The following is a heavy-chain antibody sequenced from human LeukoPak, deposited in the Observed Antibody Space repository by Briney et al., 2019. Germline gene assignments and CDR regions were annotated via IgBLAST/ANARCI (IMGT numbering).Heavy chain of an antibody. CDR2: IKQDGSEK. Sequence: GGSLRLSCAASGFTFSSHWMSGVRQAPGKGLEWVANIKQDGSEKYYMDSVKGRFTISRDNAKNSLSLQMNNLRAEDTAVYYCASFRNDYWGQGTLVTVSS. J-gene: IGHJ4*02. CDR1: GFTFSSHW. D-gene: IGHD1-14*01. CDR3: ASFRNDY. V-gene: IGHV3-7*02.